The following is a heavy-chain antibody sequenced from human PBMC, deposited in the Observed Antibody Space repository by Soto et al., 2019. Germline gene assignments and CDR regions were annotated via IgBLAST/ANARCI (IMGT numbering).Heavy chain of an antibody. J-gene: IGHJ3*02. V-gene: IGHV4-59*01. D-gene: IGHD3-22*01. Sequence: TSETLSLTCTVSGGSISSYYWSWIRQPPGKGLEWIGYIYYSGSTNYNPSLKSRVTISVDTSKNQFSLKLSSVTAADTAVYYCARAGYDSSGYFRDVFETWGQGKMVTV. CDR3: ARAGYDSSGYFRDVFET. CDR1: GGSISSYY. CDR2: IYYSGST.